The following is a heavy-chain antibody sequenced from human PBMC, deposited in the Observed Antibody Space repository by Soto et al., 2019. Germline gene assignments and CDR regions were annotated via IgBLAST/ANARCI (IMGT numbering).Heavy chain of an antibody. D-gene: IGHD1-1*01. Sequence: QVQLVESGGGLVKPGGSLRLSCAASGFTFSDFYMSWIRQAPGKGLEWISYISSGSTNIFYADSVKGRFTVSRENAKNSVYLQMDSLRAEDTAVYYCARDRNAAGSDYWGQGTLVTVSS. J-gene: IGHJ4*02. CDR3: ARDRNAAGSDY. CDR1: GFTFSDFY. CDR2: ISSGSTNI. V-gene: IGHV3-11*01.